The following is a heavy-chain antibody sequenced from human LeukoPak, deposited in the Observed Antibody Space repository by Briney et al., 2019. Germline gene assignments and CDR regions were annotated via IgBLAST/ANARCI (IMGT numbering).Heavy chain of an antibody. D-gene: IGHD5-12*01. J-gene: IGHJ4*02. V-gene: IGHV3-72*01. CDR3: ARQPAGYSGYTAPDY. CDR2: TRNKANSYTT. Sequence: GGSLRLSCAASGFTFSDHYMDWVRQAPGKGLEWVGRTRNKANSYTTEYAASVKGRFTISRDDSKNSLYLQMNSLKTEDTAVYYCARQPAGYSGYTAPDYWGQGTLVTVSS. CDR1: GFTFSDHY.